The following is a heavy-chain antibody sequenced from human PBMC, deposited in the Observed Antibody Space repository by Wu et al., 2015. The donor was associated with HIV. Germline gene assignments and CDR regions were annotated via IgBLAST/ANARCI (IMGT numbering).Heavy chain of an antibody. Sequence: QVRLVQSGFEVRKPGASVKVSCKASGYTLNDYGISWVRQAPGQGLEWMGWISSYNVHTNYVEKFQGRVTMTTDTSTDTAYVELRSLTSDDTAVYYCARGIMGSTGSLFYYYMDVWGEGTTVTVSS. J-gene: IGHJ6*03. V-gene: IGHV1-18*01. CDR2: ISSYNVHT. D-gene: IGHD1-26*01. CDR3: ARGIMGSTGSLFYYYMDV. CDR1: GYTLNDYG.